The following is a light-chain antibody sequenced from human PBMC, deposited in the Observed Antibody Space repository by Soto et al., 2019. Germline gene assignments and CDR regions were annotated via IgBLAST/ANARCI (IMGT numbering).Light chain of an antibody. V-gene: IGKV3-11*01. Sequence: EIVLTQSPATLSLSPGERATLSCRASQSVSSYLAWYQQKPGQAPRLLIYGASNRATGIPARFSGSGSGTDFTLTISSLEPADFAVYYCQQRTTCPPYTFGPGTKLEIK. CDR3: QQRTTCPPYT. CDR2: GAS. J-gene: IGKJ2*01. CDR1: QSVSSY.